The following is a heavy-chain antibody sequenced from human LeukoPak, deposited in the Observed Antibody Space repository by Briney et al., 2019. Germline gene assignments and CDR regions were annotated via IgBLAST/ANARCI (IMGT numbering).Heavy chain of an antibody. Sequence: VKVSCKASGYTFTSYGISWVRQAPGQGLEWMGWISAYNGNTNYAQKLQGRVTMTTDTSTSTAYMELRSLRSDDTAVYYCARGSPNYYDSSGQVDYWGQGTLVTVSS. J-gene: IGHJ4*02. D-gene: IGHD3-22*01. CDR2: ISAYNGNT. CDR3: ARGSPNYYDSSGQVDY. V-gene: IGHV1-18*01. CDR1: GYTFTSYG.